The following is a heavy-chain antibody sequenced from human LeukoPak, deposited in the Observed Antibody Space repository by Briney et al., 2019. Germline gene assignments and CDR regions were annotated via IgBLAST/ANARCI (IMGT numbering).Heavy chain of an antibody. D-gene: IGHD2-21*02. Sequence: PSQTLSLTCAVSGGSISSGGYSWSWIRQPPGKGLEWIGYIYHSGSTYYNPSLKSRVTISVDRSKNQFPLKLSSVTAADTAVYYCARHCGGDCFFDYWGQGTLVTVSS. V-gene: IGHV4-30-2*01. CDR2: IYHSGST. CDR1: GGSISSGGYS. J-gene: IGHJ4*02. CDR3: ARHCGGDCFFDY.